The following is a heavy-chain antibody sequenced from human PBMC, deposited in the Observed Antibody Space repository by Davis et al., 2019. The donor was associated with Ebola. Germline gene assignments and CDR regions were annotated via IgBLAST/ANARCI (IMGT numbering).Heavy chain of an antibody. J-gene: IGHJ6*02. CDR2: INHSGST. Sequence: SETLSLTCAVSGGSISSSNWWSWIRQPPGKGLEWIGEINHSGSTNYNPSLKSRVTISVDTSKNQFSLKLSSVTAADTAVYYCAREKYYYGSGSYGVDYYYYYGMDVWGQGTTVTVSS. CDR1: GGSISSSNW. V-gene: IGHV4-4*02. D-gene: IGHD3-10*01. CDR3: AREKYYYGSGSYGVDYYYYYGMDV.